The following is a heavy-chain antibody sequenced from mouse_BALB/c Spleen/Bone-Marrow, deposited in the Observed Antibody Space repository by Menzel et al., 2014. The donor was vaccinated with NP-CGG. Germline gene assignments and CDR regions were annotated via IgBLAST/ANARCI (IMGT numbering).Heavy chain of an antibody. CDR2: IYPGNSDT. V-gene: IGHV1-5*01. CDR1: GYTFTSCW. Sequence: EVKLEESGTVLARPGASVKMSCKASGYTFTSCWMHWVKQRPGQGLEWIGAIYPGNSDTSYNQKFKGKAKLTAVTSTSTAYMDLSSLTNEDSAVYYCTRGITTVVATRAMDYWGQGTSVTVSS. D-gene: IGHD1-1*01. J-gene: IGHJ4*01. CDR3: TRGITTVVATRAMDY.